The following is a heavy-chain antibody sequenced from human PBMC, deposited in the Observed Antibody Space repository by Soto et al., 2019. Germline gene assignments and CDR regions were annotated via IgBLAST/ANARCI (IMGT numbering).Heavy chain of an antibody. D-gene: IGHD1-1*01. CDR2: ISSSGITT. J-gene: IGHJ4*02. CDR3: ARYGTRADW. Sequence: GGSLRLSCEASGFNFRNFEMNWVRKAPGKGLEWISYISSSGITTYYADFAEGRFTISRDNAKESLYLHLNSLRVDDTAVYYCARYGTRADWWGLGTQVTVSS. CDR1: GFNFRNFE. V-gene: IGHV3-48*03.